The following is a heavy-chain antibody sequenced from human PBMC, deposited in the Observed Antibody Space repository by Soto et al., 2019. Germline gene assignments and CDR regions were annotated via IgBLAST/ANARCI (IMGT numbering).Heavy chain of an antibody. CDR1: GGTFSSYA. J-gene: IGHJ4*02. CDR2: IIPIFGTA. CDR3: ARDRRGYYDSSGYSRYYFDC. D-gene: IGHD3-22*01. Sequence: SVKVSCKASGGTFSSYAISWVRQAPGQGLEWMGGIIPIFGTANYAQKFQGRVTITADESTSTAYMELSSLRSEATAVYYCARDRRGYYDSSGYSRYYFDCWGQGTLVTVSS. V-gene: IGHV1-69*13.